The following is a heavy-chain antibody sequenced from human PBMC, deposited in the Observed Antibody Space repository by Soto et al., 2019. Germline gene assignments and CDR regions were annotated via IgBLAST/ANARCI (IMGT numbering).Heavy chain of an antibody. V-gene: IGHV1-18*01. D-gene: IGHD3-16*01. CDR3: SRGGAPIDY. CDR1: GYTFTNFG. J-gene: IGHJ4*02. Sequence: QVQLVQSGAEVKKPGASVKVSCKASGYTFTNFGISWVRQAPGQGREWMGWISAYNGNTNYAQNFQGRVTMTTEGARSRDYMELRSVRSDGTAMYCGSRGGAPIDYWGQGTLVTVSS. CDR2: ISAYNGNT.